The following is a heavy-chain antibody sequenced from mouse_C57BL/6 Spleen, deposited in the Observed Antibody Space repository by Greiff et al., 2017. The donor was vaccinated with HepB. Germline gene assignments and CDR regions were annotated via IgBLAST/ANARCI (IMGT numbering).Heavy chain of an antibody. Sequence: VQLQQSGAELVRPGASVTLSCKASGYTFTDYEMHWVKQTPVHGLEWIGAIDPETGGTAYNQKFKGKAILTADKSSSTAYMELRSLTSEDSAVYYCTRNYYYGSSCRLYYAMDYWGQGTSVTVSS. D-gene: IGHD1-1*01. V-gene: IGHV1-15*01. J-gene: IGHJ4*01. CDR2: IDPETGGT. CDR1: GYTFTDYE. CDR3: TRNYYYGSSCRLYYAMDY.